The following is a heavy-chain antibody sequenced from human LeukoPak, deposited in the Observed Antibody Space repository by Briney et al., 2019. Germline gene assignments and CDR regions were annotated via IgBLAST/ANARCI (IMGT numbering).Heavy chain of an antibody. Sequence: KSSETLSLTCTVSDDSITIYYWTWIRQPPGKGLEWIGYIDHTGITNYNPSLNSRVTISRDTSKNHFSLELSSATAADTAVYFCARGRVSSNTWYSTYYYYYYMDVWGKGTTVTVSS. CDR3: ARGRVSSNTWYSTYYYYYYMDV. J-gene: IGHJ6*03. V-gene: IGHV4-59*01. CDR1: DDSITIYY. CDR2: IDHTGIT. D-gene: IGHD4-11*01.